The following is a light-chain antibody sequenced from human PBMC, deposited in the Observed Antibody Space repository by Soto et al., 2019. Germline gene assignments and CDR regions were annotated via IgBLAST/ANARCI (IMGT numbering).Light chain of an antibody. CDR1: QSISSW. Sequence: DIQMTQSPSTLSASVGDRVTLTCRASQSISSWLAWYQQKPGKAPRLLISKASSLESGVPSRFSGSGSGTEFTLTISSLQPDDFATYYCQQYNSYSRTFGQGT. CDR3: QQYNSYSRT. CDR2: KAS. J-gene: IGKJ1*01. V-gene: IGKV1-5*03.